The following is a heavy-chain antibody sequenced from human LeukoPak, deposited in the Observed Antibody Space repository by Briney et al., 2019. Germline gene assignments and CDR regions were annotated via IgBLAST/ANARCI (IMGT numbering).Heavy chain of an antibody. CDR1: GGTFSNYA. CDR3: ARSGTAPSDFDY. CDR2: MKPNSGNT. D-gene: IGHD1-1*01. Sequence: VASVKVSYKASGGTFSNYAINWVRQATGQGLEWMGWMKPNSGNTGYARKFQGRVTITRNTSISTAYMELSSLRSEDTAVYYCARSGTAPSDFDYWGQGTLVTVSS. J-gene: IGHJ4*02. V-gene: IGHV1-8*03.